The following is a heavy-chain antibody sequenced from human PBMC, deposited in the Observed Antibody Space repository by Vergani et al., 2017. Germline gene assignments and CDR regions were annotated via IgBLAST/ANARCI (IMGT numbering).Heavy chain of an antibody. V-gene: IGHV4-34*01. CDR1: GGSFSGYY. J-gene: IGHJ4*02. D-gene: IGHD3-16*02. CDR3: ARVGFVVWGSYRGVGYFDY. Sequence: QVQLQQWGAGLLKPSETLSLTCAVYGGSFSGYYWSWIRQPSGKGLEWIGEINHSGSTNYNPSLKSRVTISVDTSKNQFSLKLSSVTAADTAVYYCARVGFVVWGSYRGVGYFDYWGQGTLVTVSS. CDR2: INHSGST.